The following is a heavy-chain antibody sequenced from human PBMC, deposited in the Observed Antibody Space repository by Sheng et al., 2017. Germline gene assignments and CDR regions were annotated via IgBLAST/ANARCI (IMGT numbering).Heavy chain of an antibody. D-gene: IGHD1-26*01. CDR2: IYTSGST. CDR3: ARVSFWEWELEADY. CDR1: GGSISSGSYY. Sequence: QVQLQESGPGLVKPSQTLSLTCTVSGGSISSGSYYWSWIRQPAGKGLEWIGRIYTSGSTNYNPSLKSRVTISVDTSKNQFSLKLSSVTAADTAVYYCARVSFWEWELEADYWGQGTLVTVSS. V-gene: IGHV4-61*02. J-gene: IGHJ4*02.